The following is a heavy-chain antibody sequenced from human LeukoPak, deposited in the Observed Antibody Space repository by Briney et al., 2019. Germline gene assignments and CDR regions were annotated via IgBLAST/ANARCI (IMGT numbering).Heavy chain of an antibody. CDR1: GFTFSRYG. CDR2: IRYDGSDK. CDR3: AKTGAVAGHFDY. D-gene: IGHD6-19*01. V-gene: IGHV3-30*02. J-gene: IGHJ4*02. Sequence: GGSLRLSCIASGFTFSRYGMHWVRQAPGKGLEWVAFIRYDGSDKFYADSVKGRFTISRDNSKNTLYLQMNSLRAEDTAVYYCAKTGAVAGHFDYWGQGTLVTVSS.